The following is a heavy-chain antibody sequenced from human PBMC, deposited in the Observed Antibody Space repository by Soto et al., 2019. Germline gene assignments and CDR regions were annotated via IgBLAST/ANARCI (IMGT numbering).Heavy chain of an antibody. CDR2: INAGNGNT. D-gene: IGHD3-22*01. J-gene: IGHJ4*02. Sequence: ASVKLSCKASGSTCTSYAMHSVRQAPGQRLEWMGWINAGNGNTKYSQKFQGRVTITRDTSASTAYMELSSLRSEDTAVYYCARAGSGYSHAVDYWGQGTLATV. CDR3: ARAGSGYSHAVDY. V-gene: IGHV1-3*01. CDR1: GSTCTSYA.